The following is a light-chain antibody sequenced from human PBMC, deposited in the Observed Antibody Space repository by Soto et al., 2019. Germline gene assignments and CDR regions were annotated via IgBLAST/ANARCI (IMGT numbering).Light chain of an antibody. J-gene: IGKJ4*01. Sequence: DIQMSQSPPTLPASAGDRVTTTCRASQDISRWLAWYQQKPGKAPKLLIYDASNLETGVPSRFSGSGSGTDFTFTISSLQPEDIATYYCQQYDNLPLTFGGGTKVDIK. CDR1: QDISRW. V-gene: IGKV1-33*01. CDR3: QQYDNLPLT. CDR2: DAS.